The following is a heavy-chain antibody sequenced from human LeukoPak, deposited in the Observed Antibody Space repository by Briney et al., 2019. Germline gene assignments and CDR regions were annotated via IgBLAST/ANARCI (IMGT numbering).Heavy chain of an antibody. D-gene: IGHD3/OR15-3a*01. V-gene: IGHV3-23*01. Sequence: GGSLRLSCAVSGITLSNYGMSWVRQAPGKGLEWVAGISDSGGSTKYADPVKGRFTIARDNRKNTLYLQMNSLRAEDTAVYFCAKRGVVIRVILVGFHKEAYYFESWGQGALVTVSS. J-gene: IGHJ4*02. CDR2: ISDSGGST. CDR3: AKRGVVIRVILVGFHKEAYYFES. CDR1: GITLSNYG.